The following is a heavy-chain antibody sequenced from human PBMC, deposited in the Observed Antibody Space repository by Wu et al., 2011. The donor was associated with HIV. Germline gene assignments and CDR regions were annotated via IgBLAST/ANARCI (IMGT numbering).Heavy chain of an antibody. D-gene: IGHD3-16*02. CDR2: ISSSGRYI. Sequence: VQLVESGGGLVQPGGSLRLSCAASGFTFSSYEMTWVRQAPGKGLEWVSYISSSGRYIYYVDSVKGRFTISRDNAKNSLYLQMNSLRAEDTAVYYCARVGQRYRDGFDILGPRDNGQRLF. CDR3: ARVGQRYRDGFDI. CDR1: GFTFSSYE. V-gene: IGHV3-48*03. J-gene: IGHJ3*02.